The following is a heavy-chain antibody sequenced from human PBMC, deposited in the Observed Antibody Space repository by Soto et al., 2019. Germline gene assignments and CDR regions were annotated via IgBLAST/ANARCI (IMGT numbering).Heavy chain of an antibody. CDR3: ARGADSYDFWSGYYYYGMDV. J-gene: IGHJ6*02. V-gene: IGHV3-74*01. D-gene: IGHD3-3*01. Sequence: GSLRLSCAASGFTFSSYWMHWVRQAPGKGLVWVSRINSDGSSTSYADSVKGRFTISRDNAKNTLYLQMNSLRAEDTAVYYCARGADSYDFWSGYYYYGMDVWGQGTTVTVSS. CDR2: INSDGSST. CDR1: GFTFSSYW.